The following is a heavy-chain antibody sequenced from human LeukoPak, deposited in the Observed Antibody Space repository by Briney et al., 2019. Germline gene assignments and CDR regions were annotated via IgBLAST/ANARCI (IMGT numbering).Heavy chain of an antibody. Sequence: SQTLSLTCTVSGDSISSGDYYWSWIRQPPGKGLEWIGYIYYSGSTYYNPSLKSRVTISVDTSKNQFSLKLSSVTAADTAVYYCARETYYYGSGSVHFDYWGQGTLVTVSS. CDR2: IYYSGST. CDR3: ARETYYYGSGSVHFDY. CDR1: GDSISSGDYY. J-gene: IGHJ4*02. V-gene: IGHV4-30-4*01. D-gene: IGHD3-10*01.